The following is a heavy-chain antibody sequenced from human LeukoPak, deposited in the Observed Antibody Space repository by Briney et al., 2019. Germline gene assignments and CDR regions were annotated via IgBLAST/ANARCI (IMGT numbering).Heavy chain of an antibody. CDR3: ARSEWEGDAFDI. V-gene: IGHV4-38-2*02. D-gene: IGHD1-26*01. J-gene: IGHJ3*02. CDR2: IYHSGST. CDR1: GYSISSGYY. Sequence: SETLSLTCTVSGYSISSGYYWGWIRQPPGKGLEWIGNIYHSGSTYYNPSFKSRLTISVDTSKNQFSLKLSSVTAADTAMYYCARSEWEGDAFDIWGQGTMVTVSS.